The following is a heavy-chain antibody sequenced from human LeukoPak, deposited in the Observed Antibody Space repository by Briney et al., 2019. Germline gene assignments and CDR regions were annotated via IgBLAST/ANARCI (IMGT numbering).Heavy chain of an antibody. CDR1: GGSFSGYY. D-gene: IGHD3-9*01. V-gene: IGHV4-34*01. Sequence: PETLSLTCAVYGGSFSGYYWSWIRQPPGKGLEWIGEINHSGSTNYNPSLKSRVTISVDTSKNQFSLKLSSVTAADTAVYYCARLGGVILRYSLTPSGWFDPWGQGTLVTVSS. CDR3: ARLGGVILRYSLTPSGWFDP. CDR2: INHSGST. J-gene: IGHJ5*02.